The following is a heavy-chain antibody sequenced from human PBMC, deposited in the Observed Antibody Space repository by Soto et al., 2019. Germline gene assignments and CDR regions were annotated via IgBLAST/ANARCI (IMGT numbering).Heavy chain of an antibody. CDR3: ASEITMVRGVIISHSGMDF. J-gene: IGHJ6*02. CDR1: GYTFTSYG. D-gene: IGHD3-10*01. Sequence: QVQLVQSGAEVKKPGASVKVSCKASGYTFTSYGISWVRQAPGQGLEWMGWISAYNGNTNYAQKLQGRVTMTTDTPTSTASMELRRLRSDDTALYYRASEITMVRGVIISHSGMDFWGQVPTITVSS. CDR2: ISAYNGNT. V-gene: IGHV1-18*01.